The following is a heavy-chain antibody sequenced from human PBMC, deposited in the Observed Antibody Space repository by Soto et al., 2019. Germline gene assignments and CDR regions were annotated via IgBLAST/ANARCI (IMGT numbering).Heavy chain of an antibody. D-gene: IGHD2-15*01. CDR1: GFTFSDYY. J-gene: IGHJ5*02. Sequence: GSLRLSCAASGFTFSDYYMTWLRQAPGKGPECISYISFGSSFTNYADSVEGRFTISRDNAKNTLYLQMNSLRVEDTAVYYCARGLSRRLLNYLDPWGQGVLVTVSS. V-gene: IGHV3-11*06. CDR2: ISFGSSFT. CDR3: ARGLSRRLLNYLDP.